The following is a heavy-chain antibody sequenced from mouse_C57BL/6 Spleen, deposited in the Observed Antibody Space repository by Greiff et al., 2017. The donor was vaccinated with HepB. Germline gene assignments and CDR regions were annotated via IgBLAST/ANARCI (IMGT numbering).Heavy chain of an antibody. D-gene: IGHD2-5*01. V-gene: IGHV1-26*01. J-gene: IGHJ1*03. CDR2: INPNNGGT. CDR1: GYTFTDYY. CDR3: ARGDSNYEYFDV. Sequence: EVQLQQSGPELVKPGASVKISCKTSGYTFTDYYMNWVKQSHGKSLEWIGDINPNNGGTSYNQKFKGKATLTVDKSSSTAYMELRSLTSEDSAVYYCARGDSNYEYFDVWGTGTTVTVSS.